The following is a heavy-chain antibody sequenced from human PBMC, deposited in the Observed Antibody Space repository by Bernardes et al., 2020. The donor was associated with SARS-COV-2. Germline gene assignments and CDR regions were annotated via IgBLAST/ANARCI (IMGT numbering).Heavy chain of an antibody. CDR1: WDSRSSGQTG. J-gene: IGHJ6*02. CDR3: AGGWLRKGLDV. CDR2: TYYNSKWYN. D-gene: IGHD5-12*01. V-gene: IGHV6-1*01. Sequence: QSPSLTHGISWDSRSSGQTGWNLVRQSPSRGLEWLGRTYYNSKWYNDYAPSVKSRIIINPDTSKNQFSLQLSSVTPEDTAVYYCAGGWLRKGLDVWGQGTTVTVSS.